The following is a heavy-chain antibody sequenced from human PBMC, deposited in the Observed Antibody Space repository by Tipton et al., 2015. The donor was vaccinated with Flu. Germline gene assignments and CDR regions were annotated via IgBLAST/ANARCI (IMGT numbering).Heavy chain of an antibody. CDR1: GYSISSGYY. V-gene: IGHV4-38-2*01. D-gene: IGHD2-15*01. CDR2: IYHSGST. CDR3: ARRYCSGGSCVTGWFDP. J-gene: IGHJ5*02. Sequence: LRLSCAVSGYSISSGYYWGWIRQPPGKGLEWIGSIYHSGSTYYNPSLKSRVTISVDTSKNQFSLKLSSVTAADTAVYYCARRYCSGGSCVTGWFDPWGQGTLVTVSA.